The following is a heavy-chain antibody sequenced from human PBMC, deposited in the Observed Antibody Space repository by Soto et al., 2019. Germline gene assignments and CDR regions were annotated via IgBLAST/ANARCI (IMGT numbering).Heavy chain of an antibody. CDR1: GFTFSSYA. Sequence: QVQLVESGGGVVQPGRSLRLSCAASGFTFSSYAMHWVRQAPGKGLEWVAVISYDGSNKYYADSVKGRFTISRENSKNTLYLQMNSLRAEDTAVYYCASQNSGSPLYYYYGMDVWGQGTTVTVSS. V-gene: IGHV3-30-3*01. J-gene: IGHJ6*02. CDR2: ISYDGSNK. D-gene: IGHD3-10*01. CDR3: ASQNSGSPLYYYYGMDV.